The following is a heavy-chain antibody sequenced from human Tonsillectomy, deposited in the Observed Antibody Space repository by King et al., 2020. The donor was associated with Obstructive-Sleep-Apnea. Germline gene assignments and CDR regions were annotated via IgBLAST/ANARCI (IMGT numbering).Heavy chain of an antibody. CDR2: ISYDGSNK. CDR1: GFTFRSFA. Sequence: QVQLVESGGGVVQPGRSLRLSCAASGFTFRSFAMHWVRQAPGKGLEWVAVISYDGSNKYYADSVKGRFTISRDNSKNTLYLQMNSLRAEDTAVYYCAREEDYYDSSGYYYYFDYWGQGTLVTVSS. J-gene: IGHJ4*02. D-gene: IGHD3-22*01. V-gene: IGHV3-30*04. CDR3: AREEDYYDSSGYYYYFDY.